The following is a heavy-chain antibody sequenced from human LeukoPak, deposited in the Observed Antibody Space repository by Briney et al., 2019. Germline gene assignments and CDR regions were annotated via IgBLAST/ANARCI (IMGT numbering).Heavy chain of an antibody. CDR1: GFTFSGSA. Sequence: GGSLRPSCAASGFTFSGSAMHWVRQASGKGLEWVGRIRSKANNDATAYAASVKGRFTISRDDSKNTAYLQMNSLKTEDTAVYYCTRPDDYGDYWGQGTLVTVSS. V-gene: IGHV3-73*01. J-gene: IGHJ4*02. CDR2: IRSKANNDAT. CDR3: TRPDDYGDY.